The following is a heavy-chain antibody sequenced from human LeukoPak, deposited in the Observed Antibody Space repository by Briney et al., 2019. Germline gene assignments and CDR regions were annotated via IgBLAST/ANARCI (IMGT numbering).Heavy chain of an antibody. V-gene: IGHV1-2*02. Sequence: ASVKVSCKASGYTFTTYAMHWVRQAPGQGLEWLGWITPSGGTNYPQKFQGRVAITRDTSITTAYMDLSRLTSDDTAVYYCARDRYGDGFAHFDYWGQGALVTVSS. CDR3: ARDRYGDGFAHFDY. D-gene: IGHD5-24*01. CDR2: ITPSGGT. CDR1: GYTFTTYA. J-gene: IGHJ4*02.